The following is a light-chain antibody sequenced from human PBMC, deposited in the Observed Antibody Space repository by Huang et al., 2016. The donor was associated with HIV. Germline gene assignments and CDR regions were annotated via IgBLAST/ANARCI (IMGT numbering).Light chain of an antibody. CDR3: QQYNNWLLS. CDR1: RSVSTK. CDR2: GSS. Sequence: IVMTQSPATLSVSPGEGITVSCRANRSVSTKLAWYQQRPGQAPMLIIYGSSTRAPGSPARFSGSSSGTDFSLTISKLQSEDFARYYCQQYNNWLLSFGGGTRVDI. V-gene: IGKV3-15*01. J-gene: IGKJ4*01.